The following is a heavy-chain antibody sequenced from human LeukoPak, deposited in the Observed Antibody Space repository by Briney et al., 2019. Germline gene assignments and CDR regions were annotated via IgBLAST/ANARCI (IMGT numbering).Heavy chain of an antibody. CDR2: ISGSGGST. V-gene: IGHV3-23*01. D-gene: IGHD2-15*01. CDR3: AKDRRRAVVVVAATADDH. J-gene: IGHJ5*02. Sequence: GGSLRLSCAASGFTFSSYAMSWVRQAPGKGLEWVSAISGSGGSTYYADSVKGRFTISRDNSKNTLYLQMNSLRAEDTAVYYCAKDRRRAVVVVAATADDHWGQGTLVTVSS. CDR1: GFTFSSYA.